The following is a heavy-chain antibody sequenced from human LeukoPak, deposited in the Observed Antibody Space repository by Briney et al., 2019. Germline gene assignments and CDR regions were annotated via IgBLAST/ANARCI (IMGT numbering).Heavy chain of an antibody. CDR2: INASGGST. Sequence: GGSLRLSCAASGFTFSSYAMSWVRQAPGKGLEWVSAINASGGSTSYADSVKGRFTISRDNSKNTLYLQMNSLRAEDTAVYYCAGTYYYGSGSDYPLDYWGQGTLVTVSS. D-gene: IGHD3-10*01. CDR3: AGTYYYGSGSDYPLDY. CDR1: GFTFSSYA. V-gene: IGHV3-23*01. J-gene: IGHJ4*02.